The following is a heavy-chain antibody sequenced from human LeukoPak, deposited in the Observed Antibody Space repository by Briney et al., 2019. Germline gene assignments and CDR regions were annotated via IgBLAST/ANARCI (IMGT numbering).Heavy chain of an antibody. CDR2: IYYSGST. D-gene: IGHD4/OR15-4a*01. J-gene: IGHJ4*02. CDR3: ARDPGAYFDY. CDR1: GVTISSYY. Sequence: AETLSLTCTVSGVTISSYYWSWIRQPPGKELEWIAYIYYSGSTNYTPSLKNRVTISVDTSKNQFSLKLSSVTAADTAVYYCARDPGAYFDYWGQGTLVSVSS. V-gene: IGHV4-59*01.